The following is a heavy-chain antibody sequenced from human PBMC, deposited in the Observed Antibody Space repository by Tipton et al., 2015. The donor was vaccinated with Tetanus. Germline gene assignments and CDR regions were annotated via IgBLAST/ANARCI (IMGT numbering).Heavy chain of an antibody. Sequence: TLSLTCTVSGGSVRSGSYYWNWIRQPPGKGLEWIGYVSYSGSTNSNYSLKSRITISQDTSKNKFSLRLTSVTAADTAVYYCARANYDFPKKGPFDSWGQGSLFIVS. CDR3: ARANYDFPKKGPFDS. J-gene: IGHJ4*02. V-gene: IGHV4-61*01. D-gene: IGHD3-3*01. CDR2: VSYSGST. CDR1: GGSVRSGSYY.